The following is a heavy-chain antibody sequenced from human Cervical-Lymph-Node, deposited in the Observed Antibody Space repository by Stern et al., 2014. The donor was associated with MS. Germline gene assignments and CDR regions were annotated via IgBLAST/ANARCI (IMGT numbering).Heavy chain of an antibody. CDR1: GITFSHSA. V-gene: IGHV1-58*02. D-gene: IGHD3-3*01. Sequence: VQLVQSGPEVKKPGTSVKVSCKASGITFSHSAIQWLRQARGQRPEWIGWVVVFNGDVNYAPRFQERVTMTRDMSTSTVYMELRSLRSEDTAIYYCASERYTYYDDQRPPGGFDPWGQGTLVTVSS. CDR3: ASERYTYYDDQRPPGGFDP. J-gene: IGHJ5*02. CDR2: VVVFNGDV.